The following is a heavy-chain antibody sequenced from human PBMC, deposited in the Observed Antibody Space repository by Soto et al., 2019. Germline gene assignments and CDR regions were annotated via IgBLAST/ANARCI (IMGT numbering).Heavy chain of an antibody. V-gene: IGHV3-23*01. CDR2: ISGSGGST. CDR3: AKDQQNYYGSGSSDY. D-gene: IGHD3-10*01. Sequence: GGSLRLSCAASGFTFSSYAMSWVRQAPGKGLEWVSAISGSGGSTYYADSVKGRFTISRDNSKNTLYLQMNSLRAEDTAVYYCAKDQQNYYGSGSSDYWGQGTLVTVSS. CDR1: GFTFSSYA. J-gene: IGHJ4*02.